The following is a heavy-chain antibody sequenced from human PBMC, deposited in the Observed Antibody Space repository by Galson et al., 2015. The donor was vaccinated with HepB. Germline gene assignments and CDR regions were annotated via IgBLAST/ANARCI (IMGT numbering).Heavy chain of an antibody. CDR3: ARQYCSGGSCGYYFEY. J-gene: IGHJ4*02. Sequence: SGAEVKKPGESLRISCKGSGYSFTSYWISWVRQMPGKGLEWIGRINPSDSYTNYSPSFQGHVTISGDKSISSAYLEWSSLEASDTAIYYCARQYCSGGSCGYYFEYWGQGTLVTVSS. V-gene: IGHV5-10-1*01. CDR2: INPSDSYT. CDR1: GYSFTSYW. D-gene: IGHD2-15*01.